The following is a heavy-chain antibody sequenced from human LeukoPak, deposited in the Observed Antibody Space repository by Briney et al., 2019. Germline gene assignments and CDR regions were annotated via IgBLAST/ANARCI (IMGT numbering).Heavy chain of an antibody. V-gene: IGHV1-69*05. CDR2: IIPIFGTA. CDR3: ARGSPITIFGVATFDY. Sequence: GASVKVSCKASGGTFSSYAISWVRQAPGQGLEWMGGIIPIFGTANYAQKFQGRVTITTDESTSTAYMELSSLRSEDTAVYYCARGSPITIFGVATFDYWGQGTLVTVSS. CDR1: GGTFSSYA. J-gene: IGHJ4*02. D-gene: IGHD3-3*01.